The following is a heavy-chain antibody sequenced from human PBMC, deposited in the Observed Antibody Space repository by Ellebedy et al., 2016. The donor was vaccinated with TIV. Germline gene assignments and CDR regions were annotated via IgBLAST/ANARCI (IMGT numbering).Heavy chain of an antibody. V-gene: IGHV1-18*01. J-gene: IGHJ6*02. D-gene: IGHD3-10*01. CDR1: GYTFTSYG. Sequence: ASVEVSCXASGYTFTSYGISWVRQAPGQGLEWMGWISAYNGNTNYAQKLQGRVTMTTDTSTSTAYMELRSLRSDDTAVYYCARDGGSGSYYNAYYYYGMDVWGQGTTVTVSS. CDR2: ISAYNGNT. CDR3: ARDGGSGSYYNAYYYYGMDV.